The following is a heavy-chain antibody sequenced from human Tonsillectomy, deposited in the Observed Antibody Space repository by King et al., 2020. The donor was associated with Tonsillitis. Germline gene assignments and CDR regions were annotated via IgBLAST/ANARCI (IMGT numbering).Heavy chain of an antibody. CDR1: GDSVFSNSAA. Sequence: VQLQESGPGLVKPSQTLSLTCAISGDSVFSNSAAWNWIRQSPSRGLGCVGRTYNRSRGFTDYAVSVKSRITVNTETSKNKFSLHLNSVTPHDTAVYYCAISPTVGWGWYFDLWGRGTLVTVSS. J-gene: IGHJ2*01. CDR2: TYNRSRGFT. CDR3: AISPTVGWGWYFDL. V-gene: IGHV6-1*01. D-gene: IGHD7-27*01.